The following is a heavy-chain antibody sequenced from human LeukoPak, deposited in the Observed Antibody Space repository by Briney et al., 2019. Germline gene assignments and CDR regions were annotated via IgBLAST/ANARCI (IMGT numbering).Heavy chain of an antibody. Sequence: SETLSLTCGVSGGSVSSPNWWTWIRQPPGKGLEWIGEVHLDGRTNFNPSLKSRLTMSVDLSENHVSLKLTSVTAADTAVYYCAREGGFYRPLDYSGQGTLVTVSS. CDR1: GGSVSSPNW. V-gene: IGHV4-4*02. CDR2: VHLDGRT. D-gene: IGHD6-25*01. CDR3: AREGGFYRPLDY. J-gene: IGHJ4*02.